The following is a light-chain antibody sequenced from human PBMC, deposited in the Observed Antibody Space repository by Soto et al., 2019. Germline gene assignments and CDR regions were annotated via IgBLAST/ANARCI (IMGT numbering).Light chain of an antibody. CDR2: KAS. V-gene: IGKV1-5*03. Sequence: DSQMTQSPSTLSASVGDRVNITCRASQSISNWLAWYQQKAGKAPKLLIHKASTLESGVPSRFSGRGSGTEFTLTISSLEPDDFATYYCQQYNTYPWAFGQGTKVEIK. CDR3: QQYNTYPWA. CDR1: QSISNW. J-gene: IGKJ1*01.